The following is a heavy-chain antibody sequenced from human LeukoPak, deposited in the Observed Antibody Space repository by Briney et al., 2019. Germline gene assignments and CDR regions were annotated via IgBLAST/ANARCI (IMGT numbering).Heavy chain of an antibody. CDR2: INTDGTVT. V-gene: IGHV3-74*01. J-gene: IGHJ4*02. D-gene: IGHD6-19*01. CDR3: ATKQWLAPPPDS. CDR1: GFTFRKYW. Sequence: GGSLRLSCAASGFTFRKYWMLWVRQAPGKGRESVSRINTDGTVTTYADSVKGRFTVSRDNADNTMFLQMNSVRDEDTAVYYCATKQWLAPPPDSWGQGTPVTVSS.